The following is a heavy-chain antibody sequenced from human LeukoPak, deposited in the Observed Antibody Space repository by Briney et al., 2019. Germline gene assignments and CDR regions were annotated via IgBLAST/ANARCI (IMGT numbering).Heavy chain of an antibody. D-gene: IGHD3-22*01. V-gene: IGHV3-53*01. CDR1: GFTVSSNY. CDR3: ARNWDNRGYYYEDY. CDR2: IYSGGST. Sequence: PGGSLRLSCAASGFTVSSNYMSWVRQAPGKGLEWVSVIYSGGSTYYADSVKGRFTISRDNSKNTLYLQMNSLRAEDTAVYYCARNWDNRGYYYEDYWGQGTLVTVSS. J-gene: IGHJ4*02.